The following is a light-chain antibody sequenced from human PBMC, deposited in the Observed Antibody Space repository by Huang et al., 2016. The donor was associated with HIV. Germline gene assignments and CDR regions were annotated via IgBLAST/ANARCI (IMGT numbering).Light chain of an antibody. Sequence: IHVTQSPSSLSVSIGGRVTINCQTSQVVGSDLHWYQHKPGRAPKLLIHHASSVEDGVPSRFSGSGFHTSFNLTINDLQADDIATYYCQVLQFFGRGSRLHIK. V-gene: IGKV1-33*01. CDR1: QVVGSD. CDR3: QVLQF. CDR2: HAS. J-gene: IGKJ5*01.